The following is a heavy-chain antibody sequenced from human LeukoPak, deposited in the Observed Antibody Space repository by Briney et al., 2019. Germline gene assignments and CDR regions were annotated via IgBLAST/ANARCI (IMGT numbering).Heavy chain of an antibody. CDR2: IRYDGSNK. J-gene: IGHJ6*02. D-gene: IGHD6-13*01. CDR1: GFTFSSYG. V-gene: IGHV3-30*02. CDR3: SKEDQAAAASPHHYYYGMDV. Sequence: GGSLRLSCAASGFTFSSYGMHWVRQAPGKGLEWVAFIRYDGSNKYYADSVKGRFTISRDNSKNTLYLQMNSLRAEDTAVYYCSKEDQAAAASPHHYYYGMDVWGQGTTVTVSS.